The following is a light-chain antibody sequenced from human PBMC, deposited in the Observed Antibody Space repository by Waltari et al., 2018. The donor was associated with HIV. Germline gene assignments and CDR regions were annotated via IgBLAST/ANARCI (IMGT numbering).Light chain of an antibody. Sequence: SVLTQPPSVSGAPGQRVTISCTGSSSNIGAGYDVNWYQQLPGTAPKLLIYGNNNRPSGVPDRFSGSKSGTSASLAITGLQAEDEADYYCQSYDSSLSGWVFGGGTKLTVL. CDR3: QSYDSSLSGWV. CDR1: SSNIGAGYD. J-gene: IGLJ3*02. CDR2: GNN. V-gene: IGLV1-40*01.